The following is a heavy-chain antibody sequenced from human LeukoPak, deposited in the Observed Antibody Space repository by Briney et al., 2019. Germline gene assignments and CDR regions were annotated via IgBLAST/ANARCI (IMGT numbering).Heavy chain of an antibody. D-gene: IGHD3-22*01. CDR2: ISAYNGNT. CDR3: ARDPNDSSGHNLGFYYYYYYGMDV. Sequence: ASVKVSCKASGYTFTSYGISWVRQAPGQGLEWMGWISAYNGNTNYAQKLQGRVTMTTDTSTSTAYMELRSLRSDDTAVYYCARDPNDSSGHNLGFYYYYYYGMDVWGQGTTVTVSS. V-gene: IGHV1-18*01. J-gene: IGHJ6*02. CDR1: GYTFTSYG.